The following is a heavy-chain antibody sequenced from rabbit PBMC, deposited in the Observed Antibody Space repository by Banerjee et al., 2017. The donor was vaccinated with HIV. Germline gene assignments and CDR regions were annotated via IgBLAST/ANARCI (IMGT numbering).Heavy chain of an antibody. V-gene: IGHV1S45*01. CDR1: GFSLNIYE. D-gene: IGHD4-2*01. CDR2: IYTGDGYT. Sequence: QEQLVESGGGLVKPEGSLTPTCTASGFSLNIYEMCWVRQAPGKGLEWIACIYTGDGYTYNATWAKGRFTISKTSSTTVTLQMTSLTAADTATYFCARDLNGGTVEYDLWGQGTLVTVS. J-gene: IGHJ4*01. CDR3: ARDLNGGTVEYDL.